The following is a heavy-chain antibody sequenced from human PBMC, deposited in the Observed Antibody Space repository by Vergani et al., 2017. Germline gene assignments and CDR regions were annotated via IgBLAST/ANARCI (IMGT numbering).Heavy chain of an antibody. J-gene: IGHJ4*02. V-gene: IGHV4-34*01. CDR3: AVAAAGRGDFDY. CDR2: INHSGST. CDR1: GGSFSGYY. D-gene: IGHD6-13*01. Sequence: QVQLQQWGAGLLKPSETLSLTCTVYGGSFSGYYWCWIRQPPGKGLEWIGEINHSGSTNYNPSLKSRVTISIDTSKNQFSLKLNSVTAADTAVYYCAVAAAGRGDFDYLGQGTLVTVSS.